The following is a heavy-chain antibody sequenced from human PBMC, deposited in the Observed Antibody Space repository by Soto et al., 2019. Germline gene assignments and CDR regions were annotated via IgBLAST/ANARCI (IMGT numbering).Heavy chain of an antibody. Sequence: XVSLRLSFVASGFTFSSYDMHWVRQATGKGLEWVSGIGPAGAPYYPGSVKGRFTISRENAKNSLYLQMNSLRAGDTAVYYCARRGGYCTSNSCYYYGMDVWGQGTTVTVSS. CDR3: ARRGGYCTSNSCYYYGMDV. J-gene: IGHJ6*02. V-gene: IGHV3-13*05. D-gene: IGHD2-2*01. CDR1: GFTFSSYD. CDR2: IGPAGAP.